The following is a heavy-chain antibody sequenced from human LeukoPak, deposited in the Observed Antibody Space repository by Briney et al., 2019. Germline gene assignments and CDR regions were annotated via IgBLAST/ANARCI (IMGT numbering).Heavy chain of an antibody. CDR2: ISAYNGNT. CDR1: GYTFTSYG. CDR3: ARDSSGYYIDAFDI. Sequence: ASVKVSCKASGYTFTSYGISWVRQAPGQGLEWMGWISAYNGNTNYAQKLQGRVTMTTDTSTSTAYMELRSLRSDDTAVYYCARDSSGYYIDAFDIWAQGTMVTVSS. J-gene: IGHJ3*02. D-gene: IGHD3-22*01. V-gene: IGHV1-18*01.